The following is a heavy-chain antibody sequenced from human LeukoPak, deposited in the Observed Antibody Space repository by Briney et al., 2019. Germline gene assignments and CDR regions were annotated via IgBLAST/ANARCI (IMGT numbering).Heavy chain of an antibody. D-gene: IGHD3-22*01. V-gene: IGHV4-34*01. CDR2: IKHSGST. CDR3: ARAPSDYYDSSGYYYFDY. J-gene: IGHJ4*02. Sequence: ASETLSLTCAVYGGSFSGYYWSWIRQPPGKGLEWIGEIKHSGSTNYNPSLKSRVTISVDTSKNQFSLKLSSVTAADTAVYYCARAPSDYYDSSGYYYFDYWGQGTLVTVSS. CDR1: GGSFSGYY.